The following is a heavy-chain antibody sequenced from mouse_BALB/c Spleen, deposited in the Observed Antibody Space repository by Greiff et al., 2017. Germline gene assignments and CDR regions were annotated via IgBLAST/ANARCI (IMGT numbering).Heavy chain of an antibody. Sequence: EVKLQESGPGLVKPSQSLSLTCTVTGYSITSDYAWNWIRQFPGNKLEWMGYISYSGSTSYNPSLKSRISITRDTSKNQFFLQLNSVTTEDTATYYCARRGDDYYAMDYWGQGTSVTVSS. CDR3: ARRGDDYYAMDY. J-gene: IGHJ4*01. CDR1: GYSITSDYA. D-gene: IGHD3-3*01. V-gene: IGHV3-2*02. CDR2: ISYSGST.